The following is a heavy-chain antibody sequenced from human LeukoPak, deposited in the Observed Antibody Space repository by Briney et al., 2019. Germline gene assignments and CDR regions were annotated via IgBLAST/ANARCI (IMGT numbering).Heavy chain of an antibody. J-gene: IGHJ4*02. CDR2: ISAYNGNT. V-gene: IGHV1-18*04. Sequence: ASVKVSCKASGYTFTNYYIHWVRQAPGQGLEWMGWISAYNGNTNYAQKLQGRVTMTTDTSTSTAYMELRSLRSDDTAVYYCARFRAAGTYPLDYWGQGTLVTVSS. CDR1: GYTFTNYY. D-gene: IGHD6-13*01. CDR3: ARFRAAGTYPLDY.